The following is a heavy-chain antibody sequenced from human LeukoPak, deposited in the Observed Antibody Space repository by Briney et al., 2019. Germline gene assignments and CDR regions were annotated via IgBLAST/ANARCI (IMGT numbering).Heavy chain of an antibody. CDR1: GFTFSSYW. CDR3: ARGTIAAAGYYYFDY. V-gene: IGHV3-7*04. J-gene: IGHJ4*02. Sequence: PGGSLRLSCAASGFTFSSYWMSWVRQAPGKGLEWAANIKQDGSEKYYVDSVKGRFTISRDNAKNSLYLQMNSLRAEDTAVYYCARGTIAAAGYYYFDYWGQGTQVTVS. D-gene: IGHD6-13*01. CDR2: IKQDGSEK.